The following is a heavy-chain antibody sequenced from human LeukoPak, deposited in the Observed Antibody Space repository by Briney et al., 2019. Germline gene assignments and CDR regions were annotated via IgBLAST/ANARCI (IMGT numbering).Heavy chain of an antibody. J-gene: IGHJ3*02. CDR3: ASLTATHARSDAFDI. Sequence: ASVKVSCKASGYTFTSYDINWVRQATGQGLEWMGWMNPNSGNTGYPQKFQGRVTITRNTSISTAYMELSSLRSEDTAVYYCASLTATHARSDAFDIWGQGTMVTVSS. CDR1: GYTFTSYD. CDR2: MNPNSGNT. V-gene: IGHV1-8*03. D-gene: IGHD5-18*01.